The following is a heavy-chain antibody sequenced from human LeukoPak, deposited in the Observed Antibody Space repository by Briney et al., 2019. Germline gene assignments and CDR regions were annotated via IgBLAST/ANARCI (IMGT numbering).Heavy chain of an antibody. V-gene: IGHV3-33*06. CDR1: GFTFINYG. CDR2: IWYDGSYK. J-gene: IGHJ4*02. CDR3: AKVVQYTASTGTGLDY. D-gene: IGHD6-13*01. Sequence: PGGSLRLSCAASGFTFINYGMHWVRQAPGKGLDWVAVIWYDGSYKYYADSVKSRFTISRDNSKNTLYLQMNSLRAEDTAIYYCAKVVQYTASTGTGLDYWGQGTLVTVSS.